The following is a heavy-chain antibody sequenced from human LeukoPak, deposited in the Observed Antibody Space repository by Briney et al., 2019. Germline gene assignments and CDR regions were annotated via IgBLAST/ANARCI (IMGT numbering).Heavy chain of an antibody. J-gene: IGHJ4*02. V-gene: IGHV1-2*02. Sequence: GASVKVSCKVSGYTFIGYYIHWVRQAPGQGLEWMGWINPNSGATNYAQKFQGRVTMTRDRSISTAYMELSRLRSDDTAVYYCARAYDSSGYGDFDYWGQGTLVTVSS. CDR1: GYTFIGYY. CDR3: ARAYDSSGYGDFDY. D-gene: IGHD3-22*01. CDR2: INPNSGAT.